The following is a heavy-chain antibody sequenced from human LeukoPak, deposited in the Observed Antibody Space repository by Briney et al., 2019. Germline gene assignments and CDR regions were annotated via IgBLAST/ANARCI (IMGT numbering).Heavy chain of an antibody. J-gene: IGHJ4*02. Sequence: SETLSLTCTVSGGSISSYYWSWIRQPPGKGVEWIGYIYYSGSTNYNPSLKSRVTISVDTSKNQFSLKLSSVTAADTAVYYCARGRFSGYYWDYWGQGTLVTVSS. V-gene: IGHV4-59*01. CDR3: ARGRFSGYYWDY. D-gene: IGHD3-22*01. CDR2: IYYSGST. CDR1: GGSISSYY.